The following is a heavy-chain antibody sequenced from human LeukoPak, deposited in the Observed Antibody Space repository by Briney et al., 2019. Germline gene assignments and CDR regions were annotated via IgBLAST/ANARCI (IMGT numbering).Heavy chain of an antibody. V-gene: IGHV3-49*04. CDR2: IRSKAYGGTT. D-gene: IGHD3-22*01. Sequence: PGGSLRLSCTASGFTFGDYAMSWVRQAPGKGLEWVGFIRSKAYGGTTEYAASVKGRFTISRDDSKSIAYLQMNSLKTEDTAVYYCTRARLYYYDSSGYYFDYWGQGTLVTVSS. CDR3: TRARLYYYDSSGYYFDY. CDR1: GFTFGDYA. J-gene: IGHJ4*02.